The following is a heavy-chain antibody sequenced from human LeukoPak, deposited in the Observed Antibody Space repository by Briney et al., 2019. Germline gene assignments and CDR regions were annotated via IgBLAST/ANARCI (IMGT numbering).Heavy chain of an antibody. Sequence: ASVKVSCKASGYTFTGYYMHWVRQAPGQGLEWMGWINPNSGGTNYAQKLQGRVTMTTDTSTSTAYMELSSLRSEDTAVYYCARDLTWGAFDPWGQGTLVTVSS. D-gene: IGHD1-26*01. V-gene: IGHV1-2*02. J-gene: IGHJ5*02. CDR1: GYTFTGYY. CDR2: INPNSGGT. CDR3: ARDLTWGAFDP.